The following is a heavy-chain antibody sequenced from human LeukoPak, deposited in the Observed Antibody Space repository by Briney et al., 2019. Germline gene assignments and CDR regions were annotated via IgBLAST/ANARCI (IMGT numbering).Heavy chain of an antibody. D-gene: IGHD6-6*01. J-gene: IGHJ4*02. Sequence: ASGYLSRTASGYTFTSYDIAMEWHRPGQGLDWMGWMNTNSGKTGYAQKFQGRVTMTRNTSISTAYMELSSLRSEDTAVYYCATYSSSNLFDYWGQGTLVTVSS. V-gene: IGHV1-8*01. CDR3: ATYSSSNLFDY. CDR1: GYTFTSYD. CDR2: MNTNSGKT.